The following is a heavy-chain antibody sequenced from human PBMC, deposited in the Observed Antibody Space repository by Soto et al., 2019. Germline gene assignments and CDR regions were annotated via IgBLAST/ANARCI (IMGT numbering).Heavy chain of an antibody. V-gene: IGHV4-31*03. CDR1: GGSFSSDSFL. CDR3: ARAHKWDGMDV. D-gene: IGHD1-26*01. Sequence: KSSETLSLTCSGSGGSFSSDSFLWSWVRQFPGKGLEWIGYINYSGTTYYNPSLRSRITMSVDTSKNQFSLNLSSVTAADTAVYYCARAHKWDGMDVWGQGTTVTVSS. CDR2: INYSGTT. J-gene: IGHJ6*02.